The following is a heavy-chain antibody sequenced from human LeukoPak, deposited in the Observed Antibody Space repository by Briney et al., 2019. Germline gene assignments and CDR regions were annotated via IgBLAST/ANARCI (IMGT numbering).Heavy chain of an antibody. CDR3: ARDLSAGYDILTGYYPGGLRHTRYYHGMDV. D-gene: IGHD3-9*01. J-gene: IGHJ6*02. CDR1: GGTFSSYA. CDR2: IIPIFGTA. V-gene: IGHV1-69*01. Sequence: SVKVSCKASGGTFSSYAISWVRQAPGQGLEWMGGIIPIFGTANYAQKFQGRVTITADESTSTAYMELSSLRSEDTAVYYCARDLSAGYDILTGYYPGGLRHTRYYHGMDVWGQGTTVTVSS.